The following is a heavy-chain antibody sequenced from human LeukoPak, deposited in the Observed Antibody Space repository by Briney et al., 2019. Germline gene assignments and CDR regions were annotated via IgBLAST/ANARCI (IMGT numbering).Heavy chain of an antibody. CDR2: IRYDGSNK. V-gene: IGHV3-30*02. CDR3: ARDGVVTAIPRFYYYYYMDV. D-gene: IGHD2-21*02. CDR1: GFTFSSYG. J-gene: IGHJ6*03. Sequence: PGGSLRLSCAASGFTFSSYGMHWVRQAPGKGLEWVAFIRYDGSNKYYADSVKGRFTISRDNSKNTLYLQMNSLRAEDTAVYYCARDGVVTAIPRFYYYYYMDVWGKGTTVTVSS.